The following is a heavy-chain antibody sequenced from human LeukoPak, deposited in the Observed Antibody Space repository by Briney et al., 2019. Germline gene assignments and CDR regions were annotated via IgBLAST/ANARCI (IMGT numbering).Heavy chain of an antibody. CDR3: ARYPLQLEVAGAEYFDY. CDR1: GGSISSGGYY. J-gene: IGHJ4*02. CDR2: IYYSGST. Sequence: PSETLSLTCTVSGGSISSGGYYWSWIRQHPGKGLEWIGYIYYSGSTYYNPSLKSRVTISVDTSKNQFSLKLSSVTAADTAVYYCARYPLQLEVAGAEYFDYWGQGTLVTVSS. V-gene: IGHV4-31*03. D-gene: IGHD1-1*01.